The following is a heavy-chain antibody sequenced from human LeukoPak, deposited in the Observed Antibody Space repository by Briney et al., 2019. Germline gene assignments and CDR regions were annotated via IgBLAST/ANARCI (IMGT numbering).Heavy chain of an antibody. D-gene: IGHD3-9*01. CDR1: GGTFSSYA. CDR3: ARDILTGYYSGGAFDI. V-gene: IGHV1-69*05. J-gene: IGHJ3*02. Sequence: ASVKVSCKASGGTFSSYAISWVRQAPGQGLEWMGRIIPIFGTANYAQKFQGRVTITTDESTSTAYMELSSLRSEDTAVYYCARDILTGYYSGGAFDIWGQGTMVTVSS. CDR2: IIPIFGTA.